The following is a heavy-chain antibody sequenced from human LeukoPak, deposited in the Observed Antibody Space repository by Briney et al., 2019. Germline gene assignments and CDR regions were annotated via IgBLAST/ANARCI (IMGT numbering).Heavy chain of an antibody. CDR1: GYTSTGYY. Sequence: ASVKVSCKASGYTSTGYYMHWVRQAPGQGLEWMGWINPNSGGTNYAQKFQGRVTMTRDTSISTAYMELSRLRSDDTAVYYCARSYYDILTGYYSTYYFDYWGQGTLVTVSS. CDR2: INPNSGGT. V-gene: IGHV1-2*02. J-gene: IGHJ4*02. CDR3: ARSYYDILTGYYSTYYFDY. D-gene: IGHD3-9*01.